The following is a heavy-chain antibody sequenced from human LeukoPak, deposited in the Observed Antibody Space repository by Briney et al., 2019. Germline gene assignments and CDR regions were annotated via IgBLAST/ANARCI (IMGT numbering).Heavy chain of an antibody. J-gene: IGHJ5*02. CDR2: ISGSGGST. V-gene: IGHV3-23*01. CDR3: AKDKDPNWFDP. Sequence: GGSLRLSCAASGFTFSNYAMSWVRQAPGKGLEWLSTISGSGGSTYYADSVKGRFTISRDNSKNTLYLQMNSLRAEDTAVYYCAKDKDPNWFDPWGQGTLVTVSS. CDR1: GFTFSNYA.